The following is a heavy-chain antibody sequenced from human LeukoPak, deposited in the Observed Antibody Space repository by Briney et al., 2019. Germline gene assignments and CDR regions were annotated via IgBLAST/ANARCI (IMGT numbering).Heavy chain of an antibody. Sequence: GGSLRLSCAASGFTFSSYSINWVRQAPGKGLEWVSCISSSSSYIYYADSVKGRFTISRENAKNSLYLQMNSLRAEDTALYYCARRDKNDAFDIWGQGTMVTVSS. CDR1: GFTFSSYS. CDR2: ISSSSSYI. D-gene: IGHD5-24*01. V-gene: IGHV3-21*04. J-gene: IGHJ3*02. CDR3: ARRDKNDAFDI.